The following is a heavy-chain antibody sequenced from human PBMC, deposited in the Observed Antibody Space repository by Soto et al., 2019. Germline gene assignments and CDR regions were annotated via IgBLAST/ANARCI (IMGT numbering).Heavy chain of an antibody. J-gene: IGHJ6*02. D-gene: IGHD3-10*01. CDR1: GGSISSYY. CDR3: ARDRRYYYGSGSYYRPSYGMDV. Sequence: SETLSLTCTVSGGSISSYYWSWIRQPPGKGLEWIGYIYYSGGTNYNPSLKSRVTISVDTSKNQFSLKLSSVTAADTAVYYCARDRRYYYGSGSYYRPSYGMDVWGQGTTVTVSS. CDR2: IYYSGGT. V-gene: IGHV4-59*01.